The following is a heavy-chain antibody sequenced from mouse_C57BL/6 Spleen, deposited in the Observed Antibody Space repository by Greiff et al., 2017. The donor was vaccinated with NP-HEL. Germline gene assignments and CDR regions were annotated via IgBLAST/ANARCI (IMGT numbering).Heavy chain of an antibody. D-gene: IGHD2-2*01. V-gene: IGHV1-7*01. Sequence: VQLQQSGAELVKPGASVKLSCKASGYTFTSYWMHWVKQRPGQGLEWIGYINPSSGYTKYNQKFKDKATLTADKSSSTAYMQLSSLTSEDSAVYYCARCHGYDVYDFDYWGQGTTLTVSS. CDR2: INPSSGYT. J-gene: IGHJ2*01. CDR3: ARCHGYDVYDFDY. CDR1: GYTFTSYW.